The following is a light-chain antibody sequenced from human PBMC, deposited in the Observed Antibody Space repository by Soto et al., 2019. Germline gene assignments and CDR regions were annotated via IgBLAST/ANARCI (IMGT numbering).Light chain of an antibody. V-gene: IGLV2-8*01. CDR1: SSDVGGTNY. CDR2: EVN. Sequence: QSALTQPPAASGSPGQSVTISCTGTSSDVGGTNYVSWYKQHPGKVPKLMIYEVNKRPSGVPDRFSGSKSGNTASLTVSGLQAEDEADYYCSSHSHGGSGIIFGGGTKLTVL. CDR3: SSHSHGGSGII. J-gene: IGLJ2*01.